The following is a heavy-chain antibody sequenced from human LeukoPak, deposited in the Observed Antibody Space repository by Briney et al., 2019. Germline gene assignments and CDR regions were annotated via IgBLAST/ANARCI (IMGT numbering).Heavy chain of an antibody. CDR3: AKDSTRGYSGYDGGHFDH. V-gene: IGHV3-9*01. Sequence: GGSLRLSCAASGFTFNDYAMHWVRQVPGKGLEWVSGISWNGGTIGYADSVKGRLTISRDNAKNSLYLQMNSLRAEDTALYYCAKDSTRGYSGYDGGHFDHGGQGTPVTVSS. D-gene: IGHD5-12*01. CDR2: ISWNGGTI. J-gene: IGHJ4*02. CDR1: GFTFNDYA.